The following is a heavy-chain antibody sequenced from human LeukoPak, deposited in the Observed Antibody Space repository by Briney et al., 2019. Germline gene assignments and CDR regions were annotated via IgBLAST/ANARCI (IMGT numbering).Heavy chain of an antibody. V-gene: IGHV1-2*02. CDR3: ARDDYKTLYYYYYMDV. CDR2: INPNSGGT. CDR1: GYTFTGYY. D-gene: IGHD3-16*01. J-gene: IGHJ6*03. Sequence: ASVKVSCKASGYTFTGYYIHWVRQAPGQGLEWMGWINPNSGGTTYAQKFQGRVTMTRDTSITTAYMELSRLRSDDTAVYYCARDDYKTLYYYYYMDVWGKGTTVIISS.